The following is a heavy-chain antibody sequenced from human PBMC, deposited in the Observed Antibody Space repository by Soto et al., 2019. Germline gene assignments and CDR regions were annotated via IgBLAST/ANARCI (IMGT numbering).Heavy chain of an antibody. D-gene: IGHD4-17*01. J-gene: IGHJ4*02. CDR3: ASVDYGAYIPHFDY. V-gene: IGHV3-23*01. CDR2: ISGKSDTL. Sequence: EVQLLESGGDLVPPGGSLRLSCAASGFTFGNYVMNWVRQAPGKGLEWVASISGKSDTLYYAPSVKGRFTISRDNSKNTLYLQMNSLRAEDTAIYYCASVDYGAYIPHFDYWGQGTLVTVSS. CDR1: GFTFGNYV.